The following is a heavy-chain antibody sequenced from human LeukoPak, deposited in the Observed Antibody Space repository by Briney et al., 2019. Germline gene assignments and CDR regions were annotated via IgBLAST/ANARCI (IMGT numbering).Heavy chain of an antibody. V-gene: IGHV1-69*04. J-gene: IGHJ3*02. CDR2: IIPILGIA. CDR3: AGTKDVIVVVIPRAFAI. D-gene: IGHD3-22*01. Sequence: GASVRVSCKASGGTFSSYAISWVRQAPGQGLEWMGRIIPILGIANYAQKFQGRVTITADKSTSTAYMELSSLRSEDTAVYYCAGTKDVIVVVIPRAFAIWGQGTMVTVSS. CDR1: GGTFSSYA.